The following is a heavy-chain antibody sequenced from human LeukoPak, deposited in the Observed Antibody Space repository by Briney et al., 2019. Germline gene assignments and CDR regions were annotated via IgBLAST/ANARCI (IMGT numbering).Heavy chain of an antibody. D-gene: IGHD2-15*01. J-gene: IGHJ6*02. CDR1: GFTFSSYA. V-gene: IGHV3-23*01. CDR2: ISGSGGST. Sequence: GGSLRLSCAASGFTFSSYAMSWVRQAPGKGLEWVSAISGSGGSTYYADSVKGRFTISRDNSKNTLHLQMNTLRAEDTAVYYCAKEAIAVTYYYGMDVWGQGTTVTVSS. CDR3: AKEAIAVTYYYGMDV.